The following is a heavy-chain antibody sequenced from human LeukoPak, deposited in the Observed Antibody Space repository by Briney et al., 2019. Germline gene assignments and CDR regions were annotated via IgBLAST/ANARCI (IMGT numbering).Heavy chain of an antibody. CDR2: ISGSGGST. CDR3: AKDQQLVPVGWGYYYYGMDV. CDR1: GITLSSYA. V-gene: IGHV3-23*01. J-gene: IGHJ6*02. D-gene: IGHD6-13*01. Sequence: QTGGSLRLSCAVSGITLSSYAMSWVRQAPGKGLEWVPAISGSGGSTYYADSVKGRFTISRDNSKNTLYLQMNSLRAEDTAVYYCAKDQQLVPVGWGYYYYGMDVWGQGTTVTVSS.